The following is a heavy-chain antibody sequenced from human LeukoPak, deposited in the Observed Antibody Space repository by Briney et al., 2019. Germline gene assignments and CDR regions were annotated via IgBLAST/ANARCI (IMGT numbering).Heavy chain of an antibody. CDR1: GYTFTSYD. Sequence: ASVKVSCKASGYTFTSYDINWVRQATGQGLEWMGWMNPNSGNTGYAQKFQGRVTMTRNTSISTAYMELSSLRSEDTAVYYCARDVAPAAGSYFDYWGQGTLVTVSS. D-gene: IGHD3-10*01. CDR3: ARDVAPAAGSYFDY. V-gene: IGHV1-8*01. CDR2: MNPNSGNT. J-gene: IGHJ4*02.